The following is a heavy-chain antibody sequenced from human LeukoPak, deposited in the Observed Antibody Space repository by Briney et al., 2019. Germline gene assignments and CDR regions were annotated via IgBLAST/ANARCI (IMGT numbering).Heavy chain of an antibody. CDR1: GGSFSGYY. V-gene: IGHV4-34*01. CDR3: ARKRGYSYGTLDY. Sequence: SETLSLTCAVYGGSFSGYYWSWIRQPPGKGLEWIGEINHSGSTNYNPSLKSRVTISVDTSKNQFSLKLSSVTAADTAVYYCARKRGYSYGTLDYWGQGTLVTVSS. D-gene: IGHD5-18*01. J-gene: IGHJ4*02. CDR2: INHSGST.